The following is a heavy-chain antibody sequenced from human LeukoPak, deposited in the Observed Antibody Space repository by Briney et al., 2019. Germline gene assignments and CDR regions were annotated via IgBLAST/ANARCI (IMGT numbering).Heavy chain of an antibody. D-gene: IGHD5-18*01. CDR1: GGSISSSNYY. Sequence: SETLSLTCTVSGGSISSSNYYWGWIRQPPGKGLEWIGSIYYSGSTYYNPSLKSRVTISVDTSKNQFSLKLSSVTAADTAVYYCARTTVAMVEDFDYWGQGTLVTVSS. J-gene: IGHJ4*02. CDR2: IYYSGST. CDR3: ARTTVAMVEDFDY. V-gene: IGHV4-39*01.